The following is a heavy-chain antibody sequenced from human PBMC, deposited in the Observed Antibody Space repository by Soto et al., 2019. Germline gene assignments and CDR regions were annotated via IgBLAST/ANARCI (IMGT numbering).Heavy chain of an antibody. V-gene: IGHV4-31*03. CDR1: GGSISSGGYY. D-gene: IGHD3-10*01. J-gene: IGHJ4*02. CDR2: IYYSGST. Sequence: TLSLTCTVSGGSISSGGYYWSWIRQHPGKGLEWIGYIYYSGSTYYNPSLKSRVTISVDTSKNQFSLKLSSVTAADTAVYYCARMVRGVTGYYFDYWGQGTLVTVSS. CDR3: ARMVRGVTGYYFDY.